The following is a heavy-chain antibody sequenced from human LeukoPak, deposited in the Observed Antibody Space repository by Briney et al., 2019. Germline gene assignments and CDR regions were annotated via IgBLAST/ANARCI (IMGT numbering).Heavy chain of an antibody. V-gene: IGHV1-18*01. D-gene: IGHD3-9*01. Sequence: ASVNVSCKASGYTFTIYGISWVRHAPGQGHEWMGWSCAYNGNTNYAQKLQGRVTMTTDTSTSTAYMELRSLRSDDTAVYYCARCFDWLLYYYYYMDVWGKGTTVTVSS. CDR3: ARCFDWLLYYYYYMDV. J-gene: IGHJ6*03. CDR2: SCAYNGNT. CDR1: GYTFTIYG.